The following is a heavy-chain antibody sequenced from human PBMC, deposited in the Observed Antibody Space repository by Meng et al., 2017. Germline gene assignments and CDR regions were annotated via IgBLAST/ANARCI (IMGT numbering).Heavy chain of an antibody. CDR2: IWYDGSNK. CDR1: GFTFSSYG. J-gene: IGHJ4*02. V-gene: IGHV3-33*01. Sequence: GGSLRLSCAASGFTFSSYGMHWVRQAPGKGLEWVAVIWYDGSNKYYADFVKGRFTISRDNSKNTLYLQMNSLRAEDTAVYYCARAEGGYYYFDYWGQGTLVTVSS. CDR3: ARAEGGYYYFDY. D-gene: IGHD3-16*01.